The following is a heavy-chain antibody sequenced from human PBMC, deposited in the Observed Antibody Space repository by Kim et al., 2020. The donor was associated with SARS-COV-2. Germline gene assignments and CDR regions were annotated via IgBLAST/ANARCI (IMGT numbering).Heavy chain of an antibody. D-gene: IGHD2-21*02. Sequence: SETLSLTCSVSGFSLSSGTYYWSWIRQTPGKGLEWLGYINYRGRTFYNPSLHRRVSISLDTSKNSFSLKLTSMTAADTAVYYCAREGGSVVTPDFWGRGTLVNVSS. CDR1: GFSLSSGTYY. CDR3: AREGGSVVTPDF. V-gene: IGHV4-30-4*01. J-gene: IGHJ4*02. CDR2: INYRGRT.